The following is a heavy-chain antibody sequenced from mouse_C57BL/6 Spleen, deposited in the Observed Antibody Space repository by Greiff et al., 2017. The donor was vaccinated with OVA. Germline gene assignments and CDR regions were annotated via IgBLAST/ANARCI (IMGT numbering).Heavy chain of an antibody. V-gene: IGHV1-76*01. CDR1: GYTFTDYY. D-gene: IGHD4-1*01. CDR3: ARSSLTGDWFAY. Sequence: VQLQQSGAELVRPGASVKLSCKASGYTFTDYYINWVKQRPGQGLEWIARIYPGSGNTYYNEKFKGKATLTAEKSSSTAYMQLSSLTSEDSAVYFFARSSLTGDWFAYWGQGTLVTVSA. CDR2: IYPGSGNT. J-gene: IGHJ3*01.